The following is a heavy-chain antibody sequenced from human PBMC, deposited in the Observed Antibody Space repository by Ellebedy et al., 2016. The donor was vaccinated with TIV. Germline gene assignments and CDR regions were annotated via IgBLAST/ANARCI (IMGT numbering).Heavy chain of an antibody. CDR2: INPNSGGT. V-gene: IGHV1-2*02. CDR3: ARVNSGYDCPHS. Sequence: AASVKVSCKASGYTFTGYYMHWVRQAPGQGLEWMGWINPNSGGTNYAQKFQGRVTMTRDTSISTAYMELSRLRSDDTAVYYCARVNSGYDCPHSWGQGTLVTVSS. D-gene: IGHD5-12*01. J-gene: IGHJ5*02. CDR1: GYTFTGYY.